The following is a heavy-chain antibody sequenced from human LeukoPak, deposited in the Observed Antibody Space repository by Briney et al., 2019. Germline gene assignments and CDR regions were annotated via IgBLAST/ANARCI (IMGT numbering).Heavy chain of an antibody. Sequence: PGRSLRLSCTASGFTSGDYAMSWVRQAPGKGLEWVGFIRSKAYGGTTEYAASVKGRFTISRDDSKSIAYLQMNSLKTEDTAVYYCTRCILGYSSGWPPYYYYYMDVWGKGTTVTVSS. CDR1: GFTSGDYA. V-gene: IGHV3-49*04. CDR3: TRCILGYSSGWPPYYYYYMDV. CDR2: IRSKAYGGTT. D-gene: IGHD6-19*01. J-gene: IGHJ6*03.